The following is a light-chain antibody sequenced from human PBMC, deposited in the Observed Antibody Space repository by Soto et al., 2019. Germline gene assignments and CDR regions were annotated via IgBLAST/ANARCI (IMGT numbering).Light chain of an antibody. CDR2: GAS. CDR3: QQYDSWPRT. V-gene: IGKV3-15*01. Sequence: EIVMTQSPATLSVSPGERATLSCRASQGVSSDLAWYQQKPGQAPRLLLYGASTRATGIPARFSGSGSGREFPLTISSLQSEDFAVYYCQQYDSWPRTFGQGTKLEIK. CDR1: QGVSSD. J-gene: IGKJ2*01.